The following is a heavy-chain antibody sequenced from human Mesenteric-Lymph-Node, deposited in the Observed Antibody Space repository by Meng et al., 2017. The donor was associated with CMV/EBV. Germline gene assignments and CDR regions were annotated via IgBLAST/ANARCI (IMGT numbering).Heavy chain of an antibody. CDR2: IYHSGSA. J-gene: IGHJ5*02. Sequence: GSLRLSCSVSGGSISNYYWSWIRQPPGKGLEWIGKIYHSGSANYNPSLRSRVTISLDTSKNQFSLKLSSVTAADTAVYYCARRGRNLGKWWFDPWGQGTLVTVSS. D-gene: IGHD2-15*01. CDR3: ARRGRNLGKWWFDP. CDR1: GGSISNYY. V-gene: IGHV4-59*12.